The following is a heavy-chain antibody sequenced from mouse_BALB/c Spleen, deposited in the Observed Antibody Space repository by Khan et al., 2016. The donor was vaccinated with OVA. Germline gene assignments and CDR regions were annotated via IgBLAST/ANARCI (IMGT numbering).Heavy chain of an antibody. CDR2: IWSDGSK. CDR1: GFSLTDYG. V-gene: IGHV2-6-1*01. J-gene: IGHJ4*01. CDR3: ARQPYYHYYVMDY. Sequence: QVQLKESGPALVAPSQSLSITCTISGFSLTDYGVHWVRQPPGKGLEWLVVIWSDGSKTYNSALKSRLSISKDNSKSQVFLKMNSLQTDDTAVYYCARQPYYHYYVMDYWGQGTSVTVSS. D-gene: IGHD2-10*01.